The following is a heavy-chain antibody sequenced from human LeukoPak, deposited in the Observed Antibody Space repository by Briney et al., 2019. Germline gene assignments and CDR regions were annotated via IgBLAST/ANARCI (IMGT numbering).Heavy chain of an antibody. V-gene: IGHV4-61*01. Sequence: NPTETLSLTCSVSGDSISSSSYYWGWVRQPPGKGLEWIGYIYYSGSTKYNPSLKSRVTLSVDTSKNQFSLKLSSVTAANTAVYYCAREGLRREDYSNYKALPFHAFDIWGQGTMVTVSS. J-gene: IGHJ3*02. CDR2: IYYSGST. CDR3: AREGLRREDYSNYKALPFHAFDI. D-gene: IGHD4-11*01. CDR1: GDSISSSSYY.